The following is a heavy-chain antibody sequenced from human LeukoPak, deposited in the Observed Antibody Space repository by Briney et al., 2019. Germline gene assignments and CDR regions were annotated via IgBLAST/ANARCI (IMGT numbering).Heavy chain of an antibody. V-gene: IGHV4-39*07. D-gene: IGHD3-16*01. Sequence: PSETLSLTCTVSGGSISSSSYYWGWIRQPPGKGLEWIGSIYYSGSTYYNPSLKSRVTISVDTSKNQFSLKLSSVTAADTAVYYCARGGTYALAWGQGTLVTVSS. CDR2: IYYSGST. CDR1: GGSISSSSYY. CDR3: ARGGTYALA. J-gene: IGHJ5*02.